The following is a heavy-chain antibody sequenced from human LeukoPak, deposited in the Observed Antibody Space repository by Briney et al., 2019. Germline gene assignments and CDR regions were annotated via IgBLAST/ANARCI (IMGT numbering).Heavy chain of an antibody. D-gene: IGHD3-10*01. Sequence: GSLRLSCAASGFTFSSYWMHWVRQAPGMGLVWVSRINTDGSSTTYADSVKGRFTISRDSSKNTLYLQMNSLRAEDTAVYYCARTVPGYFFDSWGQGTLVTVSS. V-gene: IGHV3-74*01. J-gene: IGHJ4*02. CDR3: ARTVPGYFFDS. CDR1: GFTFSSYW. CDR2: INTDGSST.